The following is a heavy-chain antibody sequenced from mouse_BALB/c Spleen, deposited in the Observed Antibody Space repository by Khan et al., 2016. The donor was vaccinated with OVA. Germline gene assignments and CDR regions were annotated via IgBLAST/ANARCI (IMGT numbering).Heavy chain of an antibody. CDR3: SSGGYGGFAY. CDR2: INPNDGKT. J-gene: IGHJ3*01. D-gene: IGHD1-2*01. Sequence: QVQLQQSGAELVKPGASVKLSCKASGYSFTSYYIYWVKQGPGQGLEWIGEINPNDGKTNFNEKFKNKAILTVDKSSSTADMQLSSLTSEDSAVDYGSSGGYGGFAYWGQGTLVTVSA. V-gene: IGHV1S81*02. CDR1: GYSFTSYY.